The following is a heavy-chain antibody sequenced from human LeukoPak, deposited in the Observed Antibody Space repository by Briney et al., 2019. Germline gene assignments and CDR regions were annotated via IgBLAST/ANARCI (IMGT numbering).Heavy chain of an antibody. J-gene: IGHJ4*02. CDR2: ISGSGGST. V-gene: IGHV3-23*01. Sequence: GGSLRLSCVASGFTFSSYAMSWVRQAPGKGLEWVSAISGSGGSTYYADSVKGRFTISRDNSKNTLYLQMNSLRAEDTAVYYCAKDRRGGYSSSWSDYWGQGTLVTVSS. CDR3: AKDRRGGYSSSWSDY. D-gene: IGHD6-13*01. CDR1: GFTFSSYA.